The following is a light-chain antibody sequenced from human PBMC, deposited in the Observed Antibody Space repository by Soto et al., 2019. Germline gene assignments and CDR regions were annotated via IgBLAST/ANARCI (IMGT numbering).Light chain of an antibody. V-gene: IGLV1-36*01. Sequence: QSVRTQPASGTEAARRGGRIFSSGSSSNIGNNAVNWYQQLPGKAPKLLIYYDDLLPSGVSDRFSGSKSGTSASLAISGLQSEDEADYYCAAWDDSLNGLFGTGTKVTVL. CDR3: AAWDDSLNGL. J-gene: IGLJ1*01. CDR2: YDD. CDR1: SSNIGNNA.